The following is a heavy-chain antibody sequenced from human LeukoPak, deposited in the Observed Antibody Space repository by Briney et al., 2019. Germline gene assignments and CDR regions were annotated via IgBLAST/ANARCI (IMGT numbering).Heavy chain of an antibody. Sequence: GGSLTLSCAASGFPVSSYYMRWVRQAPGKGLEWVSDIYSGGSTYYADSVKGRFTISRDNSKNTRYLQMSSLGAEDTAGYYGAREDILTGFDYWGQGTLVTVSS. V-gene: IGHV3-53*01. J-gene: IGHJ4*02. CDR3: AREDILTGFDY. CDR1: GFPVSSYY. D-gene: IGHD3-9*01. CDR2: IYSGGST.